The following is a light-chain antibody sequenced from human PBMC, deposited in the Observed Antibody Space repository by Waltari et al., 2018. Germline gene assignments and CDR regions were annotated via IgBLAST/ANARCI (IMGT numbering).Light chain of an antibody. J-gene: IGKJ4*01. V-gene: IGKV3-11*01. CDR2: DAS. CDR1: QSIDIY. Sequence: EIVLTQSPATLSLSPGESATLSCRPSQSIDIYLAWYHQRPGQAPSLLIADASYRATGIPARFRGSGSGTDFTLTISSLEPEDCAVYSCQQRSRWPLTFGGGTKVEL. CDR3: QQRSRWPLT.